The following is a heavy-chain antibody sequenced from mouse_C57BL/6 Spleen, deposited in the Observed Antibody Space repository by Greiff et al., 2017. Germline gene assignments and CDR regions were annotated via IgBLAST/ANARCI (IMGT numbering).Heavy chain of an antibody. Sequence: VQLKESGPGLVKPSQSLSLTCSVTGYSITSGYYWNWIRQFPGNKLEWMGYISYDGSNNYNPSLKNRISITRDTSKNQFFLKLNSVTTEDTATYYCAREGLYDGFLDYWGQGTTLTVSS. CDR2: ISYDGSN. CDR3: AREGLYDGFLDY. J-gene: IGHJ2*01. CDR1: GYSITSGYY. V-gene: IGHV3-6*01. D-gene: IGHD2-3*01.